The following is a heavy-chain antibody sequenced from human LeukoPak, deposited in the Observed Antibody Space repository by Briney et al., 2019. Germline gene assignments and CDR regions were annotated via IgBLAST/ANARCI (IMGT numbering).Heavy chain of an antibody. D-gene: IGHD2-2*01. CDR3: TRARSVVVPAADHYYYGMDV. CDR1: GSTFTGYY. CDR2: INPNSGGT. Sequence: ASVKVSCKASGSTFTGYYMHWVRPAPGQGLEWMGCINPNSGGTDYAQKFQGRVTMTRDTSLRTAYMELSRLRSDDTAVYYCTRARSVVVPAADHYYYGMDVWGQGTTVTVSS. V-gene: IGHV1-2*02. J-gene: IGHJ6*02.